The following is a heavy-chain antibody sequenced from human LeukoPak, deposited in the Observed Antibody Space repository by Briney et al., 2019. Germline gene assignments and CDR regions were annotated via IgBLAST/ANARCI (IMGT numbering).Heavy chain of an antibody. V-gene: IGHV4-59*01. D-gene: IGHD5/OR15-5a*01. Sequence: SETLSLTCSVSGGSIGSYHWNWIRQPPGKGLEWVGHVHYTWNTKYNPSPTGRGSISLDRSKNQFSLSLSSLTAADTAVYYCARVASKGGMDVWGQGTTVIVSS. CDR2: VHYTWNT. CDR3: ARVASKGGMDV. J-gene: IGHJ6*02. CDR1: GGSIGSYH.